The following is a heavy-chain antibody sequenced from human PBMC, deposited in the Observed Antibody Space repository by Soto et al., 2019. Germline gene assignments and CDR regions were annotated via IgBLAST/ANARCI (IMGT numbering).Heavy chain of an antibody. V-gene: IGHV3-30-3*01. Sequence: QVQLVESGGGVVQPGRSLRLSCATSGFTFSSYAMHWVRQAPGKGLEWVAVISYDGSNKYYADSVKGRFTISRDNSKNKLYLQMNSLRAEDTAVYYCARDLGTTSHYYFDYWGQGTLVTVSS. CDR1: GFTFSSYA. CDR2: ISYDGSNK. J-gene: IGHJ4*02. D-gene: IGHD7-27*01. CDR3: ARDLGTTSHYYFDY.